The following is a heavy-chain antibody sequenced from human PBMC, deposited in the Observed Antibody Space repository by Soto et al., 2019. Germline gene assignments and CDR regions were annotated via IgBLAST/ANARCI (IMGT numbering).Heavy chain of an antibody. Sequence: ASVKVSCKASGGTFSSYTISWVRQAPGQGLEWMGIISPSVDRATYAQKFQGRVTLTIDTSTSTAYMELSSLRSEDTAVYYCARTLSDSGLSYWGQGTLVTVSS. J-gene: IGHJ4*02. V-gene: IGHV1-69*02. D-gene: IGHD6-19*01. CDR3: ARTLSDSGLSY. CDR1: GGTFSSYT. CDR2: ISPSVDRA.